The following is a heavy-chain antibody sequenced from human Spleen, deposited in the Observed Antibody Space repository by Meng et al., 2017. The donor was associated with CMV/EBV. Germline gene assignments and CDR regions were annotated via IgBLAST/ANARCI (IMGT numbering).Heavy chain of an antibody. CDR3: ARERRAPGFDTFDI. CDR1: GGPVTTDNSY. Sequence: GGPVTTDNSYWTWFRRPPGKELGWIAFLHHGGYTNSTSSLRSRIAISLDASKNQFSLDMSSVTAADTAMYYCARERRAPGFDTFDIWGRGTMVTVSS. V-gene: IGHV4-61*01. D-gene: IGHD3-10*01. J-gene: IGHJ3*02. CDR2: LHHGGYT.